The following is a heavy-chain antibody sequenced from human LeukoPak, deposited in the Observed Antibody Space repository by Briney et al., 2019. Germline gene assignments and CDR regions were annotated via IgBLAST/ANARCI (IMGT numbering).Heavy chain of an antibody. V-gene: IGHV3-30*18. Sequence: GGSLRLSCAASGFTFSSYGMHWVRRAPGKGLEWVAVISYDGSNKYYTDSVKGRFTISRDNSKNTLYLQMNSLRAEDTAVYYCAKGHSSGYYYPYGMDVWGQGTTVTVSS. D-gene: IGHD3-22*01. CDR1: GFTFSSYG. CDR3: AKGHSSGYYYPYGMDV. CDR2: ISYDGSNK. J-gene: IGHJ6*02.